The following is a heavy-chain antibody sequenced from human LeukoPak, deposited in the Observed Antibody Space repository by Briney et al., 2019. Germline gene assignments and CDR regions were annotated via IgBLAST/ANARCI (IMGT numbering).Heavy chain of an antibody. Sequence: ASVRVSCKTSGYTFSKFVITWVRQAPGQGLEWMGWINTYSGDTIYTHQLQGRLTMTTDTSTSTVYMDLRSLQSDDTALYYCARDFCSGEGCYHALGHWGQGALVTVSS. V-gene: IGHV1-18*01. J-gene: IGHJ4*02. CDR2: INTYSGDT. CDR3: ARDFCSGEGCYHALGH. CDR1: GYTFSKFV. D-gene: IGHD3-3*01.